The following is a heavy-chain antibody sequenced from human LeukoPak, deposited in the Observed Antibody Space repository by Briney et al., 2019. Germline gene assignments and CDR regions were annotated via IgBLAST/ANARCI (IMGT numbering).Heavy chain of an antibody. D-gene: IGHD2-15*01. Sequence: SETLSLTCTVSGGSISTYYWSWIRQPAGKGLEWTGRLYTTGSSSYNPSLKSRVTMSVDTSKNQFSLRLTSVTAADTAVYYCARDGGTGWAFDIWGQGTLVTVSS. V-gene: IGHV4-4*07. CDR2: LYTTGSS. CDR1: GGSISTYY. J-gene: IGHJ3*02. CDR3: ARDGGTGWAFDI.